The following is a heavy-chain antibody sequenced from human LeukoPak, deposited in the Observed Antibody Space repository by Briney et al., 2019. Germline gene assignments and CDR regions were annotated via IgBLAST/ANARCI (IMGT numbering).Heavy chain of an antibody. V-gene: IGHV4-39*01. D-gene: IGHD4-23*01. CDR1: GGSISSWTYY. CDR2: IYYGGTN. J-gene: IGHJ4*02. Sequence: SETLSLTXTVSGGSISSWTYYWGWTRQPPGKGLEWIGTIYYGGTNYCNPSLKSRVTISVDTSKNQFSLNLNSVTAADTAVYYCAYGSNSAADHWGQGTLVTVSS. CDR3: AYGSNSAADH.